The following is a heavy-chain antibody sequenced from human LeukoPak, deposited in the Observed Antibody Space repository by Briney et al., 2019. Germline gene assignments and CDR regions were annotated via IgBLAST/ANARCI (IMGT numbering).Heavy chain of an antibody. CDR3: ARDPTSTYYYDSSGLY. CDR2: ISSSSSYI. CDR1: GFTFSSYS. Sequence: GGSLRLSCAASGFTFSSYSMNWVRQAPGKGLEWVSSISSSSSYIYYADSVKGRFTISRDNAKNSLYLQMNSLRAEDTAVYYCARDPTSTYYYDSSGLYWGQGTLVTVSS. D-gene: IGHD3-22*01. J-gene: IGHJ4*02. V-gene: IGHV3-21*01.